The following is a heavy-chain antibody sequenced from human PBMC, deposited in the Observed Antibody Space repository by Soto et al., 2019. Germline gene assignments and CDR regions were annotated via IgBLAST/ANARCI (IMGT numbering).Heavy chain of an antibody. CDR3: AKDYCSGGTCHGAFDL. CDR1: GFTFSSYA. Sequence: QPGGSLRLSCVASGFTFSSYAMSWVRQAPGKGLEWVSTISGSGGSTNHADSVKGRSTISRDNSKNTLCLEMNSLRAEDTAVYYCAKDYCSGGTCHGAFDLWGQGTMVTVSS. J-gene: IGHJ3*01. CDR2: ISGSGGST. V-gene: IGHV3-23*01. D-gene: IGHD2-15*01.